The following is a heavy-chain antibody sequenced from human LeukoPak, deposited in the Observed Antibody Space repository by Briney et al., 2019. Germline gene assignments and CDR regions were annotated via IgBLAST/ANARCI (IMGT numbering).Heavy chain of an antibody. CDR3: ASMTTYCGGDCYFFDY. J-gene: IGHJ4*02. CDR2: ISSGSSTI. Sequence: GGSLRLSCAASGFTFNAYSMNWVRQAPGKGLEWLSYISSGSSTIYYADSVKGRFTVSRDNAKETLYLQLDSLRAEDTAVYYCASMTTYCGGDCYFFDYWGQGTLVTVSS. CDR1: GFTFNAYS. V-gene: IGHV3-48*04. D-gene: IGHD2-21*02.